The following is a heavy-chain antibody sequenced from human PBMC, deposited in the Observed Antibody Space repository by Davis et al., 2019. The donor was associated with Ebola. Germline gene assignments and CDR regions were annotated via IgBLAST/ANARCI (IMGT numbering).Heavy chain of an antibody. CDR2: IYSGGST. Sequence: GGSLRLSCAASGFTFSSYAMSWVRQAPGKGLEWVSVIYSGGSTYYADSVKGRFTISRDNSKNTLYLQMNSLRAEDTAVYYCARVGRWELTFDYWGQGTLVTVSS. V-gene: IGHV3-53*01. D-gene: IGHD1-26*01. CDR1: GFTFSSYA. CDR3: ARVGRWELTFDY. J-gene: IGHJ4*02.